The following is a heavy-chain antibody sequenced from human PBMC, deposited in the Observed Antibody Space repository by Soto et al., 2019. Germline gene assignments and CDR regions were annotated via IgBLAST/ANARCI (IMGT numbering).Heavy chain of an antibody. CDR3: ARTMSTMIVRGIAFDI. CDR2: IYHSGGT. Sequence: QVHLQESGPGLVKPSGTLSLTCAVSGGSISSSYWWTWVRQPPGKGLEWIGEIYHSGGTNYNPSLKSRVTIAVDKSKNQCSLKLSSVTAADTAVYYCARTMSTMIVRGIAFDIWGQGTLVTVSS. V-gene: IGHV4-4*02. J-gene: IGHJ3*02. D-gene: IGHD3-22*01. CDR1: GGSISSSYW.